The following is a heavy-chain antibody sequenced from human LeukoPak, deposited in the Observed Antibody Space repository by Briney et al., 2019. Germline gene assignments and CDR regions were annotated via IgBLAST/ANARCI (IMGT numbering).Heavy chain of an antibody. CDR2: IGANSAI. Sequence: GGSLRLSCGASVFTFSTYSMNWVRQAPGKGLEWVSYIGANSAIYYADSVKGRFTISRDNAKNSLSLQMNSLRDDDTAVYYCAREGYYGAFDIWGQGTMVTVSS. CDR1: VFTFSTYS. D-gene: IGHD3-10*01. V-gene: IGHV3-48*02. J-gene: IGHJ3*02. CDR3: AREGYYGAFDI.